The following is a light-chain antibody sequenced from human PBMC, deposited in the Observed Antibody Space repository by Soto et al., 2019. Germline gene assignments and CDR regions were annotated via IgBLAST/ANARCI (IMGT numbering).Light chain of an antibody. J-gene: IGKJ2*01. Sequence: DIQMTQSPSTLSASVGDRVTITCRASQSISTWLAWYQQKPGKAPKVLVHKASSLENGVPSRFSGTGSETEFPLTISSLQPDDFATYYCQHYKLYPEPVLGQGTKLEIK. CDR2: KAS. CDR1: QSISTW. CDR3: QHYKLYPEPV. V-gene: IGKV1-5*03.